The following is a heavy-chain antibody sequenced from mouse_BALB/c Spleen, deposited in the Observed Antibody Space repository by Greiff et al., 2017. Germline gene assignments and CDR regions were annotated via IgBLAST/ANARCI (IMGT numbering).Heavy chain of an antibody. CDR3: ARDGYEDAMDY. V-gene: IGHV1-69*02. CDR2: IDPSDSYT. Sequence: QVQLQQPGAELVKPGASVKLSCKASGYTFTSYWMHWVKQRPGQGLEWIGEIDPSDSYTNYNQKFKGKATLTVDKSSSTAYMQLSSLTSEDSAVYFCARDGYEDAMDYWGQGTSVTVSS. CDR1: GYTFTSYW. D-gene: IGHD2-2*01. J-gene: IGHJ4*01.